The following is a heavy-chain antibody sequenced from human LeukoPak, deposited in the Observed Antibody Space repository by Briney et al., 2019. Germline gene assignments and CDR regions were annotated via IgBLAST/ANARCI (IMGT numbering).Heavy chain of an antibody. J-gene: IGHJ4*02. V-gene: IGHV3-23*01. CDR3: VKDRGPGADFDY. CDR1: GLTFSDFT. Sequence: GGSLRFSCAASGLTFSDFTMNWVRQAPGRGLDWISGITNSGSDTYYADSVKGRFTISRDNSKNTLYLQMNGLRVEDTAIYYCVKDRGPGADFDYWGQGTLVTVSS. CDR2: ITNSGSDT. D-gene: IGHD1-26*01.